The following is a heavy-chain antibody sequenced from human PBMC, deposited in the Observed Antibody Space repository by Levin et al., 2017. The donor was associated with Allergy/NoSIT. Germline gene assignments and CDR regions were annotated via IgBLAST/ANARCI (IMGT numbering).Heavy chain of an antibody. J-gene: IGHJ3*02. V-gene: IGHV5-51*01. CDR3: ARHRSGWASDAFDI. Sequence: RGESLKISCKGSGVSFTSYYIGWVRQMPGKGLEWMGFIYPGDSDTRYSPSYQGQVTISADKSISTAYLQWSSLKASDIAMYYCARHRSGWASDAFDIWGQGTMVTVSS. D-gene: IGHD6-19*01. CDR2: IYPGDSDT. CDR1: GVSFTSYY.